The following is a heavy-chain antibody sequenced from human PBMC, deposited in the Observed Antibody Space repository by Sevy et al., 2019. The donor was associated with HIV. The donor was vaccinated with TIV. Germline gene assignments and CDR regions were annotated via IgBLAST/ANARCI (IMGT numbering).Heavy chain of an antibody. V-gene: IGHV1-46*03. D-gene: IGHD2-21*01. CDR1: GYTFTSYY. CDR3: ARVPTYCGGDCFAFDI. J-gene: IGHJ3*02. CDR2: INPSGGST. Sequence: ASVKVSCKASGYTFTSYYMHWVRHAPGQGLEWMGIINPSGGSTSYAQKFQGRVTMTRDTSTSTVYMELSSLRSEDTAVYYCARVPTYCGGDCFAFDIWGQGTMVTVSS.